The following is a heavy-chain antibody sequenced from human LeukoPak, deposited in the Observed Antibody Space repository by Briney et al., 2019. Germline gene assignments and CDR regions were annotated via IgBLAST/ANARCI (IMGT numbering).Heavy chain of an antibody. CDR1: GFTVSSNY. J-gene: IGHJ4*02. Sequence: QPGGSLRLSCAASGFTVSSNYMAWVRQPPGKGLEWVSVIFGGGGTYYADSVRGRFSISRDNSQNTLFLQTNSLRAEDTAVYYCASWPGAWYGEDYWGQGTLVTVSS. D-gene: IGHD3-10*01. CDR3: ASWPGAWYGEDY. CDR2: IFGGGGT. V-gene: IGHV3-53*01.